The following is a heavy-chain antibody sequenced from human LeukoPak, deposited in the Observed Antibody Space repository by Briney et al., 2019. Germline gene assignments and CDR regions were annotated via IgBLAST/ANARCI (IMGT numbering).Heavy chain of an antibody. D-gene: IGHD2-15*01. J-gene: IGHJ4*02. CDR3: ARGVCSGGSCRLDY. V-gene: IGHV1-69*04. Sequence: SVKVSCKASGGTFSSYAISWVRQAPGQGLEWMGRIIPILGIANYAQKFQGRVTITADKSTSTAYMELSSLRSEDTAVFYCARGVCSGGSCRLDYWAREPWSPSPQ. CDR1: GGTFSSYA. CDR2: IIPILGIA.